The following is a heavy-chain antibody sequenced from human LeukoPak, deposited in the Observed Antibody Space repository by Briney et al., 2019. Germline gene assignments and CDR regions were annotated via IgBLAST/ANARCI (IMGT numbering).Heavy chain of an antibody. J-gene: IGHJ4*02. CDR1: GGSFSGYY. CDR3: ARGGIAAAADY. Sequence: PSETLSLTCAVYGGSFSGYYWSWIRQPPGKGLEWIGEINHSGSTNYNPSLKSRVTISVDTSKHQFSLKLSPVTAADTAVYYCARGGIAAAADYWGQGTLVTVSS. D-gene: IGHD6-13*01. CDR2: INHSGST. V-gene: IGHV4-34*01.